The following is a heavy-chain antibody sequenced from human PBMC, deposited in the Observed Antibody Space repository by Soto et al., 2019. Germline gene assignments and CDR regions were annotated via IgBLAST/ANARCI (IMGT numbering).Heavy chain of an antibody. Sequence: EVQLVESGGGLVQPGGSLRLSCAASGFTLSNHDMYWVRQGKGKGLEWVSAIGIGGDTYYPGSVKGRFTISRQNARNSLYLQMTNLRAGDTAVYYCARGPGSPRYYNGMDVWGQGTTVTVSS. J-gene: IGHJ6*02. CDR2: IGIGGDT. D-gene: IGHD3-10*01. CDR1: GFTLSNHD. V-gene: IGHV3-13*01. CDR3: ARGPGSPRYYNGMDV.